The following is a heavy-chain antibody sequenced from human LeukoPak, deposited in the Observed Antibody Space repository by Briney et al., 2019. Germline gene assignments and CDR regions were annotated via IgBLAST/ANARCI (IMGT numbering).Heavy chain of an antibody. CDR3: AREGDADYYGSGSYFLSGYYYYMDV. Sequence: PSETLSLTCTVSGGSTSSGSYYWSWIRQPAGKGLEWIGRIYTSGSTNYNPSLKSRVTISVDTSKNQFSLKLSSVTAADTAVYYCAREGDADYYGSGSYFLSGYYYYMDVWGKGTTVTISS. CDR1: GGSTSSGSYY. D-gene: IGHD3-10*01. J-gene: IGHJ6*03. V-gene: IGHV4-61*02. CDR2: IYTSGST.